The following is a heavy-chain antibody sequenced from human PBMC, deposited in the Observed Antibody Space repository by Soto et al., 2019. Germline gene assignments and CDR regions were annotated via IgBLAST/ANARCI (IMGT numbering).Heavy chain of an antibody. CDR3: AGGFEVGWSPPPFDY. J-gene: IGHJ4*02. CDR2: INPNSGGT. CDR1: GYTFTGYY. D-gene: IGHD1-26*01. V-gene: IGHV1-2*04. Sequence: ASVKVSCKASGYTFTGYYMHWVRQAPGQGLEWMGWINPNSGGTNYAQKFQGWVTMTRDTSISTAYMELSRLRSDDTAVYYCAGGFEVGWSPPPFDYWGQGTLVTVSS.